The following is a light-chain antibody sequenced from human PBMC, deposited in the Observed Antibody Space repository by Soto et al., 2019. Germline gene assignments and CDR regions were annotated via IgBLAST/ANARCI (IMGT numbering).Light chain of an antibody. J-gene: IGLJ3*02. CDR2: DVS. V-gene: IGLV2-11*01. CDR3: CSYAGSYTLV. CDR1: SRDVGAYNY. Sequence: QSALTQPRSVSGSPGQSVTISGTGTSRDVGAYNYVSWYQQHPGKVPKLMIYDVSRRPSGVPDRFSGSKSGNTASLTISGLQDDDEAEYYCCSYAGSYTLVFGGGTKLTVL.